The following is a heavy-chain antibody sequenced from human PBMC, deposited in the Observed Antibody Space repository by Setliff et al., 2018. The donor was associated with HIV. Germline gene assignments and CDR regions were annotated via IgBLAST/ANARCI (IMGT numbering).Heavy chain of an antibody. CDR3: AREIGDYYDSSGYYPPTDYYYGMDV. J-gene: IGHJ6*02. CDR2: ISAYNGNT. Sequence: ASVKVSCKASGYTFTSYDISWVRQAPGQGLEWMGWISAYNGNTNYAQKLQGRVTMTTDTSTSTAYMELRSLRSDDTAGYYCAREIGDYYDSSGYYPPTDYYYGMDVWGQGTTVTVSS. CDR1: GYTFTSYD. D-gene: IGHD3-22*01. V-gene: IGHV1-18*01.